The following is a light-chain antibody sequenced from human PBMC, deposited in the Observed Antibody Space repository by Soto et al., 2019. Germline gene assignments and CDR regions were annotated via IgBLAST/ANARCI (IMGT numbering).Light chain of an antibody. J-gene: IGLJ2*01. CDR2: EVS. CDR1: SSDVSGYHY. CDR3: SSYAGNNNLV. V-gene: IGLV2-8*01. Sequence: QSALTQPASVSGSPGQSITISSTGSSSDVSGYHYVSWYQQYPGEAPKLVISEVSNRPSGVPDRFSGSKSGNTASLTVSGLQPEDEADYFCSSYAGNNNLVFGGGTKLTVL.